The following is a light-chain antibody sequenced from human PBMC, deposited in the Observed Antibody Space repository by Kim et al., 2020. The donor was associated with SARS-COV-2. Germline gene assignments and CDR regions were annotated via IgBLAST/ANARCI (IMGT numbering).Light chain of an antibody. Sequence: VLTQPPSASGTPGQRVTISCSGSSSNIGSNTVNWYQQLPGTAPKLLIYSNNQRPSGVPDRFSGSKSGTSASLAISGLQSEDEADYYCAAWDDSLNGVVFGGGTQLTVL. CDR2: SNN. CDR1: SSNIGSNT. V-gene: IGLV1-44*01. CDR3: AAWDDSLNGVV. J-gene: IGLJ2*01.